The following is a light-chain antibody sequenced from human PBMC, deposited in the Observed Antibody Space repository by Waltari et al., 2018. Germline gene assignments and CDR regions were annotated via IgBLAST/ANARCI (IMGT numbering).Light chain of an antibody. J-gene: IGLJ3*02. Sequence: SALTQPRSASGSTGQSVTIPCTGTSSDVGGYNYVSWYQHHPGKTPKLIIYDVTKRPSGVPDRFSASKSDNTASLTISGLQAEDEADYYCCSYAGSITFWVFGGGTKLTVL. V-gene: IGLV2-11*01. CDR2: DVT. CDR3: CSYAGSITFWV. CDR1: SSDVGGYNY.